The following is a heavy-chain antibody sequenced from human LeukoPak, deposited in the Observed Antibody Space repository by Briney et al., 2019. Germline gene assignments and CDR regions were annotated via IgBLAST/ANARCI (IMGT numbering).Heavy chain of an antibody. Sequence: GASVKVSCKASGYTFTGYYMHWVRQAPGQGLEWMGWINPNSGGTNYAQKFQGRVTMTRDTSISTAYMELSRLRSDDTAVYYCARDLEVAGTGNWFDPWGQGTLVTVSS. CDR2: INPNSGGT. V-gene: IGHV1-2*02. CDR3: ARDLEVAGTGNWFDP. CDR1: GYTFTGYY. D-gene: IGHD6-19*01. J-gene: IGHJ5*02.